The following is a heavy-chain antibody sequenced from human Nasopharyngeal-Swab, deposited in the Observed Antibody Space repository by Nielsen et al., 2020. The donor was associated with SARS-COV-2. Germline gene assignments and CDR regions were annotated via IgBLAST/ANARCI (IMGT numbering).Heavy chain of an antibody. CDR1: GGTFSSYA. J-gene: IGHJ4*02. Sequence: SVKVSCKASGGTFSSYAISWVRQAPGQGLEWMGGIIPIFGTANYAQKFQGRVTITADKSTSTAYMELSSLRSEDTAVSYCARLDGYNYCFDYWGQGTLVTVSS. D-gene: IGHD5-24*01. V-gene: IGHV1-69*06. CDR2: IIPIFGTA. CDR3: ARLDGYNYCFDY.